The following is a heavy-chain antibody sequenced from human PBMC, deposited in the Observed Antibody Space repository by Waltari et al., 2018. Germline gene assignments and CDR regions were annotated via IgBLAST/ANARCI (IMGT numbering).Heavy chain of an antibody. Sequence: QVQLVQSGAEVKKPGASVKVSCKASGSTFTSYALPWVRQAPGQRLEWMGWINAGNGNTKYSQKFQGRVTITRDTSASTAYMELSSLRSEDTAVYYCARALPVDYYYYGMDVWGQGTTVTVSS. CDR1: GSTFTSYA. CDR2: INAGNGNT. V-gene: IGHV1-3*01. CDR3: ARALPVDYYYYGMDV. J-gene: IGHJ6*02.